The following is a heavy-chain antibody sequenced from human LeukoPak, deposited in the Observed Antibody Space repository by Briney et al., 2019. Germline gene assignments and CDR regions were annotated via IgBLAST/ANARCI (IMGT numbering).Heavy chain of an antibody. CDR3: ARHRQDYGDYSLDY. D-gene: IGHD4-17*01. CDR1: GFTFSTYS. V-gene: IGHV3-21*01. CDR2: ISTRSTYI. J-gene: IGHJ4*02. Sequence: GGSLRLSCAASGFTFSTYSINWVRQAPGKGLEWVSCISTRSTYIYYADSVKGRFTISRDNAKNSLYLQMNSLRAEDTAVYYCARHRQDYGDYSLDYWGQGTLVTVSS.